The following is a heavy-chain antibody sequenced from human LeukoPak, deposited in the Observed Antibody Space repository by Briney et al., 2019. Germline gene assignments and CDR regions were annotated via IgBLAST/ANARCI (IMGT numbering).Heavy chain of an antibody. V-gene: IGHV4-34*01. CDR2: IYHSGST. J-gene: IGHJ5*02. CDR1: GGSFSGYY. Sequence: SETLSHTCAVYGGSFSGYYWSWIRQPPGKGLEWIGEIYHSGSTNYNPSLKSRVTISVDTSKNQFSLKLSSVTAADTAVYYCARAPRRTRWFDPWGQGTLVTVSS. CDR3: ARAPRRTRWFDP.